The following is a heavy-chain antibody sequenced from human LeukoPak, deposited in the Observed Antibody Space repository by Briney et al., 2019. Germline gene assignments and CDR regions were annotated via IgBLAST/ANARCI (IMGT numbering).Heavy chain of an antibody. J-gene: IGHJ6*03. CDR2: ISYDGSNK. V-gene: IGHV3-30*18. CDR3: AKAAVAGDYYYYYYMDV. Sequence: GSLRLSCAASGFTFSTYGMHWVRQAPGKGLEWVAIISYDGSNKYYADSVKGRFTISRDNSKNTLYLQMNSLRAEDTAVYYCAKAAVAGDYYYYYYMDVWGKGTTVTVSS. CDR1: GFTFSTYG. D-gene: IGHD6-19*01.